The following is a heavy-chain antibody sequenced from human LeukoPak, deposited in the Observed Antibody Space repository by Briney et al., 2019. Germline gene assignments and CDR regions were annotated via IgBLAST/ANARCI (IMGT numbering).Heavy chain of an antibody. CDR3: ARGDIVVVPAARTNWFDP. V-gene: IGHV1-2*02. Sequence: GASVKVSCKASGYTFTGYYMHWVRQAPGQGLEWMGWINPNSGGTNYAQKFQGRATMTRDTSISTAYMELSRLRSDDTAVYYCARGDIVVVPAARTNWFDPWGQGTLVTVSS. D-gene: IGHD2-2*01. CDR2: INPNSGGT. CDR1: GYTFTGYY. J-gene: IGHJ5*02.